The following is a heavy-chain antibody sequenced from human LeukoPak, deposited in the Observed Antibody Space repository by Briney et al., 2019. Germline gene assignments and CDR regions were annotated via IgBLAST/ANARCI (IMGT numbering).Heavy chain of an antibody. Sequence: ASVKVSCKASGYTFTSYDINWVRQATGQGLEWMGWMNPNSGNTGYAQKFQGRVTMTRNTSKSTAYMELSSLRAEDTAVYYCAKGQAYHGDYLNFDYWGQGTLVTVSS. J-gene: IGHJ4*02. CDR2: MNPNSGNT. CDR1: GYTFTSYD. D-gene: IGHD4-17*01. CDR3: AKGQAYHGDYLNFDY. V-gene: IGHV1-8*01.